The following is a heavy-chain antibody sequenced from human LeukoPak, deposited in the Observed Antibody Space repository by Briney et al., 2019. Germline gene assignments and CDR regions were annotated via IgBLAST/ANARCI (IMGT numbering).Heavy chain of an antibody. CDR2: ISGSGSST. J-gene: IGHJ5*02. D-gene: IGHD2-2*01. CDR3: ARDSSSTWSNWFDP. Sequence: GGSLRLSCAASGFSFSTYAMNWVRQAPGKGLEWVSSISGSGSSTYYADSVKGRFTISRDNAKNSLYLQMNSLRVEDTAVYYCARDSSSTWSNWFDPWGQGTLVTVSS. CDR1: GFSFSTYA. V-gene: IGHV3-21*01.